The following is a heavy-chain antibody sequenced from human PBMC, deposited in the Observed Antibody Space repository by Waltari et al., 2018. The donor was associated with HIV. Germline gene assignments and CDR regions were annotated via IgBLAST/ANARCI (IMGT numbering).Heavy chain of an antibody. CDR3: ATAYDSSGDYYYGMDV. J-gene: IGHJ6*02. CDR1: GYTLTELS. Sequence: QVQLVQSGAEVKKPGASVKVSCKVYGYTLTELSMPSVRQAPGKGLEWMGGFDPEDGETIYAQKFQGRVTMTEDTSTDTAYMELSSLRSEDTAVYYCATAYDSSGDYYYGMDVWGQGTTVTVSS. D-gene: IGHD3-22*01. V-gene: IGHV1-24*01. CDR2: FDPEDGET.